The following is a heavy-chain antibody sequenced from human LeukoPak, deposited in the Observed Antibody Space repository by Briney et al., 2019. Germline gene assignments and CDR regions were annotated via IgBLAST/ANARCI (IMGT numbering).Heavy chain of an antibody. CDR3: ARDPTWNEVY. D-gene: IGHD1-1*01. Sequence: PGGSLRLSCAASGFTFSGYWMSWVRQAPGKGLEWVANIKPDGNEKYYVDSVKGRFTISRDNAKNSLYLQMNSLRAEDTAVYYCARDPTWNEVYWGQGTLVTVSS. J-gene: IGHJ4*02. CDR2: IKPDGNEK. CDR1: GFTFSGYW. V-gene: IGHV3-7*01.